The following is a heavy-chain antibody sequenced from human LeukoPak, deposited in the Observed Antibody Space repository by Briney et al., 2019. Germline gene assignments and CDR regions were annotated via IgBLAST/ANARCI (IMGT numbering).Heavy chain of an antibody. Sequence: GGSLRLSCAASGFTFSHYSMNWVRQAPGKGLEWVSSISTSSSYIYYADSVKGRFTISRDNAKNSLYLQMNSLRAEDTAVYYCAELGITMIGGVGGKGTTVTISS. V-gene: IGHV3-21*01. CDR1: GFTFSHYS. J-gene: IGHJ6*04. CDR3: AELGITMIGGV. D-gene: IGHD3-10*02. CDR2: ISTSSSYI.